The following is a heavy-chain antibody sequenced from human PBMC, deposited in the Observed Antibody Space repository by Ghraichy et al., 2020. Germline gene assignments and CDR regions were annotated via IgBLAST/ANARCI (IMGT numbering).Heavy chain of an antibody. CDR2: INHSGST. Sequence: SETLSLTCAVYGGSFSGYYWSWIRQPPGKGLEWIGEINHSGSTNYNPSLKSRVTISVDTSKNQFSLKLSSVTAADTAVYYCAREGQLGSYGMDVWGQGTTVTVSS. D-gene: IGHD6-6*01. CDR3: AREGQLGSYGMDV. CDR1: GGSFSGYY. V-gene: IGHV4-34*01. J-gene: IGHJ6*02.